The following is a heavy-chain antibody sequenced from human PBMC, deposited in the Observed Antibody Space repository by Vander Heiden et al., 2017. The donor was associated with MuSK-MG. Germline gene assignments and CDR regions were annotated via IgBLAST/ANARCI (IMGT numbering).Heavy chain of an antibody. V-gene: IGHV3-66*01. Sequence: EVQLVESGGGLVQPGGSLSLSCAASGFTVSSTYMSWVRQAPGKGLEWVSVIYSGGSTYYADSVKGRFTISRDNSKNTLYLQMNSLRAEDTAVYYCARDLYYYDSSGPVRYFDYWGQGTLVTVSS. J-gene: IGHJ4*02. CDR1: GFTVSSTY. CDR2: IYSGGST. D-gene: IGHD3-22*01. CDR3: ARDLYYYDSSGPVRYFDY.